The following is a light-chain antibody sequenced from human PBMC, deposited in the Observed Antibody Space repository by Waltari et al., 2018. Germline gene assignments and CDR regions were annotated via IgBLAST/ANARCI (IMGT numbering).Light chain of an antibody. V-gene: IGKV1-5*03. J-gene: IGKJ4*01. CDR2: KAS. Sequence: DIQMTQSPSTLSASVGGRVTITCRASQSISNWLAGYQQKPGKAPKLLLYKASTLESGVPARFSGSGSGTEFTLTISSLQPEDFATYYCQQYNSYSLLTFGGGTKVEIK. CDR3: QQYNSYSLLT. CDR1: QSISNW.